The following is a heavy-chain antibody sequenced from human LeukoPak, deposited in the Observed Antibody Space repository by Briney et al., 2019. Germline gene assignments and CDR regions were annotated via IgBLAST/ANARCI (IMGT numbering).Heavy chain of an antibody. D-gene: IGHD2-15*01. CDR1: GFTFSDYY. Sequence: GGSLRLSCAASGFTFSDYYMSWIRQAPGKGLEWVSYISSSGSTIYYADSVKGRFTISRDNAKNSLYLQMNSLRAEDTAVYYCAKAPVTSCRGAFCYPFDSWGQGTLVTVSS. V-gene: IGHV3-11*04. J-gene: IGHJ4*02. CDR3: AKAPVTSCRGAFCYPFDS. CDR2: ISSSGSTI.